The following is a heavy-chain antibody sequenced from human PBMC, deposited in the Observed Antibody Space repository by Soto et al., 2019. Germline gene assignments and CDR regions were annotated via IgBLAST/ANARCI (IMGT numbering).Heavy chain of an antibody. CDR3: ASATTDGGGSSYY. Sequence: PSETLSLTCTVSGDSVSTGYWSWIRQPPGKGLEWIGFMYFGGSFNYNPSLASRVSMSVETPKNQFSMKVTSVTAADTAVYYCASATTDGGGSSYYWGHGTLVTVSS. V-gene: IGHV4-59*02. J-gene: IGHJ4*01. CDR2: MYFGGSF. CDR1: GDSVSTGY. D-gene: IGHD2-15*01.